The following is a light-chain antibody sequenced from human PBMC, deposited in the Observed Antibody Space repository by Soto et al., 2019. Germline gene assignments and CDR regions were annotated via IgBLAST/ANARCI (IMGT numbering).Light chain of an antibody. CDR2: LGS. CDR3: MQALQTPFT. J-gene: IGKJ4*01. V-gene: IGKV2-28*01. CDR1: QSLLYSNGNTY. Sequence: DVVMTQSPLSLPVTPGEPASISCRSSQSLLYSNGNTYLDWYVQKPGQSPQLLIYLGSNRASGVPARFSGSGSGTDFTLKISRVEAEDVGVYYCMQALQTPFTFGGGTKVEIK.